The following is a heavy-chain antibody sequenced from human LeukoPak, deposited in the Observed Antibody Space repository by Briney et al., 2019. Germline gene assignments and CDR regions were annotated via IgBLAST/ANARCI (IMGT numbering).Heavy chain of an antibody. Sequence: GGTLRLSCAASGFTFSSYGMSWVRQAPGKGLEWVSAISGSGGSTYYADSVKGRFTISRDNSKNTLYLQMNSLRAEDTAVYYCARDSGGSCCDAFDIWGQGTMVTVSS. D-gene: IGHD2-15*01. CDR2: ISGSGGST. CDR3: ARDSGGSCCDAFDI. V-gene: IGHV3-23*01. CDR1: GFTFSSYG. J-gene: IGHJ3*02.